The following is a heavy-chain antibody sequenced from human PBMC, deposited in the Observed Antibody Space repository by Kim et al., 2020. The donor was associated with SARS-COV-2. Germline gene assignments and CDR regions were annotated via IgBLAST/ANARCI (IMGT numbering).Heavy chain of an antibody. CDR1: GGTFSSYA. V-gene: IGHV1-69*04. J-gene: IGHJ5*02. CDR3: ARSYNWNGGWFDP. D-gene: IGHD1-20*01. CDR2: IIPILGIA. Sequence: SVKVSCKASGGTFSSYAISWVRQAPGQGLEWMGRIIPILGIANYAQKFQGRVTITADKSTSTAYMELSSLRSEDTAVYYCARSYNWNGGWFDPWGQGTLVTVSS.